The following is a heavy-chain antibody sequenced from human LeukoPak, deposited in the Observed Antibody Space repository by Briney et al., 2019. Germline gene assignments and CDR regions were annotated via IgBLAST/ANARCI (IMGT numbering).Heavy chain of an antibody. CDR1: GFTFSSYA. D-gene: IGHD2-15*01. CDR2: ISGSGGST. J-gene: IGHJ4*02. Sequence: GGSLRLSCAASGFTFSSYAMSWVRQAPGKGLEWVSAISGSGGSTYYADSVKGRFTISRDNSKNTLYLQMNSLRAEDTAVYYCAKPMCSGGSCQYYFDYWGQGTLVTVSS. CDR3: AKPMCSGGSCQYYFDY. V-gene: IGHV3-23*01.